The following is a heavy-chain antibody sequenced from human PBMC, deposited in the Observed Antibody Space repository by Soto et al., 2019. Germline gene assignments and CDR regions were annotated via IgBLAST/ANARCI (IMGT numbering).Heavy chain of an antibody. D-gene: IGHD1-26*01. V-gene: IGHV4-31*03. CDR3: AREVSRELVYYYGMDV. Sequence: TSETLSLTCTVSGGSISSGGYYWSWIRQHPGKGLEWIGYIYYSGSTYYNPSLKSRVTISVDTSKNQFSLKLSSVTAADTAVYYCAREVSRELVYYYGMDVWGQGTTVTVSS. J-gene: IGHJ6*02. CDR1: GGSISSGGYY. CDR2: IYYSGST.